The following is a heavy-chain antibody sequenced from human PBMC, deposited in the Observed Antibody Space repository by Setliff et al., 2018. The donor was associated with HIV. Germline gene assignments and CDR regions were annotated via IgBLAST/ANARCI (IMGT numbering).Heavy chain of an antibody. CDR1: GYTFTSYG. V-gene: IGHV1-18*01. D-gene: IGHD6-19*01. Sequence: ASVKVSCKASGYTFTSYGISWVRQAPGQGREWMGWISAYNGNTNYAQKLQGRVTMTTDTSTSTAYMELRSLRSDDTAVYYCARHYSSGSRLDYWGQGTLVTVSS. J-gene: IGHJ4*02. CDR2: ISAYNGNT. CDR3: ARHYSSGSRLDY.